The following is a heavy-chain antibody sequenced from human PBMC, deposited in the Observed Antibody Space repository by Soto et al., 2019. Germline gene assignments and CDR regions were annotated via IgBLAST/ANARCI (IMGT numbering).Heavy chain of an antibody. V-gene: IGHV4-34*01. Sequence: ETLSLTCAVYGGSFSGYYWSWIRQPPGKGLEWIGEINHSGSTNYNPSLKSRVTISVDTSKNQFSLKLSSVTAADTAVYYCARLVREDYYYYGMDVWGQGTTVTVSS. CDR1: GGSFSGYY. CDR3: ARLVREDYYYYGMDV. CDR2: INHSGST. J-gene: IGHJ6*02. D-gene: IGHD3-10*01.